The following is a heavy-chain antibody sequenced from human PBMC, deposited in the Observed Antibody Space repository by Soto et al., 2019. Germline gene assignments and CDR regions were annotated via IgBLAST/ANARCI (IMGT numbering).Heavy chain of an antibody. CDR2: IYHRGST. Sequence: QLQLQESGSGLVKPSQTLSLTCAVSGGSISSGGYSWSWIRQPPGKGLEWIGYIYHRGSTYYNPSLQSRVTISVDRSKNQFSLKLSSVTAADTAVYYCARALRDFWSGYYLDVWGQGTTVTVSS. CDR3: ARALRDFWSGYYLDV. V-gene: IGHV4-30-2*01. D-gene: IGHD3-3*01. CDR1: GGSISSGGYS. J-gene: IGHJ6*02.